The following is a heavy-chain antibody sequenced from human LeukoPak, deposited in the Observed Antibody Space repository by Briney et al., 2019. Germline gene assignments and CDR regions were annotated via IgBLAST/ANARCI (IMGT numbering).Heavy chain of an antibody. CDR3: ARVFYVWGSYRPLYAFDI. V-gene: IGHV4-59*01. Sequence: PSETLSLTCTVSGGSISSYYWSWIRQPPGKGLEWIGYIYYSGSTNYNPSLKSRVTISVDTSKNQFSLKLSPVTAADTAVYYCARVFYVWGSYRPLYAFDIWGQGTMVTVSS. D-gene: IGHD3-16*02. J-gene: IGHJ3*02. CDR1: GGSISSYY. CDR2: IYYSGST.